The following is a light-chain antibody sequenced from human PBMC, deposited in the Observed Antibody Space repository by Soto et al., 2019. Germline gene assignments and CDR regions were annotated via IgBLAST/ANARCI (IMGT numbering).Light chain of an antibody. Sequence: DIQMTQSPSTLAASVGDTVTMTCRSSSKWLAWYQKKPGKAPKLLIYDVSNLERGVPPRFSGSTSGAESTLTITGLQPDDIGTYYCQHTTDFTVGQGTKVEIK. J-gene: IGKJ2*01. V-gene: IGKV1-5*01. CDR1: SSSKW. CDR3: QHTTDFT. CDR2: DVS.